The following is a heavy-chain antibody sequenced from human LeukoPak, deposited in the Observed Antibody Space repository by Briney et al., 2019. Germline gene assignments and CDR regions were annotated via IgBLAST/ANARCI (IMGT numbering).Heavy chain of an antibody. Sequence: PGGSLRLSCAASGFTFSDYYMSWIRQAPGKGLEWVSYISSSGSTIYYADSVKGRFTISRDNAKNSLYLQMNSLRAEDTAVYYCAREVKSGSYGWFDPWGQGTLVTVSS. V-gene: IGHV3-11*01. D-gene: IGHD1-26*01. CDR3: AREVKSGSYGWFDP. J-gene: IGHJ5*02. CDR2: ISSSGSTI. CDR1: GFTFSDYY.